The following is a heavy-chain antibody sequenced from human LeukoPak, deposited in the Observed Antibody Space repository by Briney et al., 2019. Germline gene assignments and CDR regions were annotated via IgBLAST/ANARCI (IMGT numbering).Heavy chain of an antibody. CDR3: AKSYDFWSGYYTDDAFDI. CDR1: GFTFSSYG. Sequence: PGGSLRLSCAASGFTFSSYGMHWVRQAPGKGLEWVAFIRYDGSNKYYADSVKGRFTISRDNSKNTLCLQMNSLRAEDTAVYYCAKSYDFWSGYYTDDAFDIWGQGTMVTVSS. D-gene: IGHD3-3*01. V-gene: IGHV3-30*02. CDR2: IRYDGSNK. J-gene: IGHJ3*02.